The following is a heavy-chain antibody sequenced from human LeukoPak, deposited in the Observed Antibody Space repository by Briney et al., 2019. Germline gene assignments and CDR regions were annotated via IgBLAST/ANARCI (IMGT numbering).Heavy chain of an antibody. D-gene: IGHD3-10*01. V-gene: IGHV1-24*01. J-gene: IGHJ6*02. Sequence: ASVKVSCKVSGYTLTELSMHWVRQAPGKGLEWMGGFDPEDGETIYAQKFQGRVTMTEDTSTHTAYMELSSLRSEDTAVYYCATNGRYYGSGSYYHYYYYYGMDVWGQGTTVTVSS. CDR1: GYTLTELS. CDR3: ATNGRYYGSGSYYHYYYYYGMDV. CDR2: FDPEDGET.